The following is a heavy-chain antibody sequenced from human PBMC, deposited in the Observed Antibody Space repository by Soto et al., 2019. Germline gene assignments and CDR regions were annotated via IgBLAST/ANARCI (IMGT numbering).Heavy chain of an antibody. CDR1: GGSFSDYY. D-gene: IGHD4-17*01. CDR3: ARGKPTVLPMDV. Sequence: SETLSLTCAVYGGSFSDYYWSWIRQPPGKGLEWIGEINHSGSTNYNPSLKSRVTISVDTSKNQFSLKLSSVTAADTAVYYCARGKPTVLPMDVWGKGTTVTVSS. J-gene: IGHJ6*03. V-gene: IGHV4-34*01. CDR2: INHSGST.